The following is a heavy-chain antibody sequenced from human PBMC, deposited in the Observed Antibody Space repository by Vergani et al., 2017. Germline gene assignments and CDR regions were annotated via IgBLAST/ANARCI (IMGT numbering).Heavy chain of an antibody. D-gene: IGHD2-15*01. J-gene: IGHJ6*03. V-gene: IGHV1-69*12. CDR2: IIPIFGTA. CDR1: GGTFSSYA. CDR3: ATDVLGYCSGGSCSPYYYYYMDV. Sequence: QVQLVQSGAEVKKPGSSVKVSCKASGGTFSSYAISWVRQAPGQGLEWMGGIIPIFGTANYAQKFQGRVTITADESTSTAYMELSSLGSEDTAVYYCATDVLGYCSGGSCSPYYYYYMDVWGKGTTVTVSS.